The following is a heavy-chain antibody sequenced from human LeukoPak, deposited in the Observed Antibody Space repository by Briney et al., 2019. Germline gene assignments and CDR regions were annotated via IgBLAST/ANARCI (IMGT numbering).Heavy chain of an antibody. D-gene: IGHD1-26*01. V-gene: IGHV3-7*03. CDR3: ARNEKWGRDY. CDR1: GFTFSSHW. Sequence: GGSLRLSCVASGFTFSSHWMSWVRQAPGKGLEWVANIVQDGSQKYYVDSVKGRFTISRDNGKNSLYLQMNSLRAEDTAVYYCARNEKWGRDYWGQGTLATVSS. J-gene: IGHJ4*02. CDR2: IVQDGSQK.